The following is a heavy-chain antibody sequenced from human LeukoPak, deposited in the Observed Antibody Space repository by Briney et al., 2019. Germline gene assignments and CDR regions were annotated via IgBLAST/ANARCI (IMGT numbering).Heavy chain of an antibody. V-gene: IGHV3-21*01. J-gene: IGHJ4*02. CDR2: ISSSSSYI. Sequence: PGGSLRLSCAASGFTFSSYSMNWVRQAPGKGLEWVSSISSSSSYIYYADSVKGRFTISRDNAKNSLYLQMNSLRAEDTAVYYCAKGRGIANWDDYWGQGTLVTVSS. CDR1: GFTFSSYS. D-gene: IGHD7-27*01. CDR3: AKGRGIANWDDY.